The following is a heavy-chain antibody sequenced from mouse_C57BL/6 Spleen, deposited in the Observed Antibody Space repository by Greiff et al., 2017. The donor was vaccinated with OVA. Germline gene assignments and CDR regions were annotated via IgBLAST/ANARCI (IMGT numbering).Heavy chain of an antibody. CDR1: GFTFSSYA. CDR3: ARDRDYSNSYYFDY. Sequence: EVMLVESGGGLVKPGGSLKLSCAASGFTFSSYAMSWVRQTPEKRLEWVATISDGGSYTYYPDNVKGRFTISRDNAKNNLYLQMSHLKSEDTAMYYCARDRDYSNSYYFDYWGQGTTLTVSS. J-gene: IGHJ2*01. CDR2: ISDGGSYT. V-gene: IGHV5-4*01. D-gene: IGHD2-5*01.